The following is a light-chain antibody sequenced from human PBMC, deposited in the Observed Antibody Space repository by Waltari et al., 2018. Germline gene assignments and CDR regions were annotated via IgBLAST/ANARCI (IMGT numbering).Light chain of an antibody. Sequence: SYELTQPLSVSVALGQTARITCGGNNIGSKNVHWYQQKPGQAPVLVIYSDSNRPSGIPARFSGSNAGNTATLTISRAQGGDEADYYCQVWDSSTVVFGGGTKLTVL. J-gene: IGLJ2*01. CDR2: SDS. CDR3: QVWDSSTVV. CDR1: NIGSKN. V-gene: IGLV3-9*01.